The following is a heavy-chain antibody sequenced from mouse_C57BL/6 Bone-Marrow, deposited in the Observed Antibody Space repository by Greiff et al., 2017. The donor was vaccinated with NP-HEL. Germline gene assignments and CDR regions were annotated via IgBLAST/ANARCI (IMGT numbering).Heavy chain of an antibody. V-gene: IGHV1-59*01. Sequence: QVQLQQPGAELVRPGTSVKLSCKASGYTFTSYWMHWVKQRPGQGLEWIGVIDPSDSYTNYNQKFKGKATLTVDTSSSTAYMQLSSLTSEASAVYYCARDITTVVAKGGYWGQGTTLTVSS. CDR2: IDPSDSYT. CDR3: ARDITTVVAKGGY. CDR1: GYTFTSYW. J-gene: IGHJ2*01. D-gene: IGHD1-1*01.